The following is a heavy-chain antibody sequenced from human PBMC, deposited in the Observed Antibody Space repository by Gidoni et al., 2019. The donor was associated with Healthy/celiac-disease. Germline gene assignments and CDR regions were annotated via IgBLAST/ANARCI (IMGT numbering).Heavy chain of an antibody. J-gene: IGHJ4*02. CDR2: ISYDGSNK. D-gene: IGHD1-26*01. V-gene: IGHV3-30-3*01. CDR1: GFTFSSYA. CDR3: ASSLNHIVGATGY. Sequence: QVQLVESGGGVVQPGRSLRLSCSASGFTFSSYAMHWVRQAPGKGLEWVAVISYDGSNKYYADSVKGRFTISRDNSKNTLYLQMNSLRAEDTAVYYCASSLNHIVGATGYWGQGTLVTVSS.